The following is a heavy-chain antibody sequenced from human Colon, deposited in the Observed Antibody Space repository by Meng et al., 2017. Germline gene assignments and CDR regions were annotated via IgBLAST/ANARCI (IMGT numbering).Heavy chain of an antibody. Sequence: QMQLRESGPGLVKPSGTLSLTCAVSGASISTTNWWTWFRQSQGKGLEWIGEIAHTGRTNYNRSLKSRVSISMDKSKNYFSLNVTSVTAADTAVYYCGTTDINYCPIHYWGQGTLVTVSS. CDR3: GTTDINYCPIHY. D-gene: IGHD1/OR15-1a*01. V-gene: IGHV4-4*02. J-gene: IGHJ4*02. CDR1: GASISTTNW. CDR2: IAHTGRT.